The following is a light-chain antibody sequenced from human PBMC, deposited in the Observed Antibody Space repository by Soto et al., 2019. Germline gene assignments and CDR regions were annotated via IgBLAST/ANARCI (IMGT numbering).Light chain of an antibody. CDR2: GAS. Sequence: DIQMTQSPSSLSASVVDRVTITCRASQGITNYLAWYQQKPGKAPRLLIYGASTLESGVPSRFSGSGSGTDFTLTISSLQPEDVASYYCQKYNFAPLTFGGGTKVDIK. CDR1: QGITNY. CDR3: QKYNFAPLT. V-gene: IGKV1-27*01. J-gene: IGKJ4*01.